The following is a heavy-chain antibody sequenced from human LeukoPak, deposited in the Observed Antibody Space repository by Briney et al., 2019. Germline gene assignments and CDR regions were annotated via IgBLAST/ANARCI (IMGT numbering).Heavy chain of an antibody. CDR2: ISSSSSYI. CDR1: GFTFSSYS. J-gene: IGHJ4*02. D-gene: IGHD5-18*01. V-gene: IGHV3-21*01. CDR3: ARDLSGVTGYTYGRGIDY. Sequence: GGSLRLSCAASGFTFSSYSMNWVRQAPGKGLEWVSSISSSSSYIYYADSVKGQFTISRDNAKNSLYLQMNSLRAEDTAVYYCARDLSGVTGYTYGRGIDYWGQGTLVTVSS.